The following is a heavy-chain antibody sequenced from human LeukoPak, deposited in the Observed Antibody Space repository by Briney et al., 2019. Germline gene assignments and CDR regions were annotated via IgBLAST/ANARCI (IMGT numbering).Heavy chain of an antibody. J-gene: IGHJ4*02. CDR2: IYYSGST. V-gene: IGHV4-39*01. Sequence: SETLSLTCTVSGGSISSSSYYWGWIRQPPGKGLEWIGSIYYSGSTYYNPSLKSRITISVDTSKNQFSLKLSSVTAADTAVYFCVLMGGVGGGRYYFDYWGQGTLVTVSS. CDR1: GGSISSSSYY. D-gene: IGHD3-16*01. CDR3: VLMGGVGGGRYYFDY.